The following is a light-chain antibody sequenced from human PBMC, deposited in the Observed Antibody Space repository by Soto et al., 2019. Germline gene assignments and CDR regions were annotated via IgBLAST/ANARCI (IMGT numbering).Light chain of an antibody. V-gene: IGKV1-5*01. CDR2: DVS. Sequence: DITLTQSPSTLSASVGDRVTITCRASQSVSAWLAWYQQKPGKAPKFLVYDVSTLESGVPSRFSGSGSGTEFTLTISSLQPDDFATYYCQQYNSYWTFGQGTKVDIK. J-gene: IGKJ1*01. CDR3: QQYNSYWT. CDR1: QSVSAW.